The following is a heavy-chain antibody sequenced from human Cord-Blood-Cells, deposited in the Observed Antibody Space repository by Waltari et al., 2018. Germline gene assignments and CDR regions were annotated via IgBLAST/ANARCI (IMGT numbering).Heavy chain of an antibody. CDR2: ISSSGSTI. Sequence: EVQLVESGGGLVQPGGSLRLSCAASGFTFSSYEMNWVRQAPGKGLEWVSYISSSGSTIYYAHSMKGRFTISRDNAKISLYLQMTSLRAEDTAVYYCATDTTVTTNWFDPWGQGTLVTVSS. D-gene: IGHD4-17*01. CDR3: ATDTTVTTNWFDP. CDR1: GFTFSSYE. V-gene: IGHV3-48*03. J-gene: IGHJ5*02.